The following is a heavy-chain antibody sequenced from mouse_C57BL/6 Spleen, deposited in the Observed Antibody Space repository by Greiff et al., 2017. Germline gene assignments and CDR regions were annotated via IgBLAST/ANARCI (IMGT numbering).Heavy chain of an antibody. CDR3: ARKDYYGSSYFDY. CDR2: IYPGDGDT. V-gene: IGHV1-80*01. D-gene: IGHD1-1*01. J-gene: IGHJ2*01. CDR1: GYAFSSYW. Sequence: VQLQQSGAELVTPGASVKISCKASGYAFSSYWMNWVKQRPGKGLEWIGQIYPGDGDTNYNGKFKGKATLTADKSSSTAYMQLSSLTSEDSAVYFCARKDYYGSSYFDYWGQGTTLTVSS.